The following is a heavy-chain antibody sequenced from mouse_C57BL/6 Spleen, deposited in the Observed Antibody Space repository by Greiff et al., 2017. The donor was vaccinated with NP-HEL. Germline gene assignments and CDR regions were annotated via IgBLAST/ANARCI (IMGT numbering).Heavy chain of an antibody. CDR1: GYTFTSYW. CDR3: ARGGGSSCWFAY. V-gene: IGHV1-55*01. Sequence: QVQLQQPGAELVKPGASVKMSCKASGYTFTSYWITWVKQRPGQGLEWIGDIYPGSGSTNYNEKFKSKATLTVDTSSSTAYMQLSSLTSEDSAVYYCARGGGSSCWFAYWGQGTLVTVSA. D-gene: IGHD1-1*01. J-gene: IGHJ3*01. CDR2: IYPGSGST.